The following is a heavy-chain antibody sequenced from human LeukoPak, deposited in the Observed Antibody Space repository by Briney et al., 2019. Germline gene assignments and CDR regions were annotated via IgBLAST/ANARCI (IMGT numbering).Heavy chain of an antibody. D-gene: IGHD6-13*01. CDR3: ASGGIAAAGGTFDY. J-gene: IGHJ4*02. V-gene: IGHV6-1*01. CDR1: GDSVSSNSAA. CDR2: TYYRSKWYN. Sequence: SQTLSLTCAISGDSVSSNSAAWNWIRKSPSRGLEWLGRTYYRSKWYNDYAVSVKSRITINPDTSKNQFSPQLNSVTPEDTAVYYCASGGIAAAGGTFDYWGQGTLVTVSS.